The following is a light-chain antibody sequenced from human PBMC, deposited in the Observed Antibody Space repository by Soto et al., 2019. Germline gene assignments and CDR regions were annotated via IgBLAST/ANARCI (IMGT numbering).Light chain of an antibody. CDR2: DAS. J-gene: IGKJ4*01. CDR3: QQRSDWPST. Sequence: EIVLTQSPATLSLSPGERATLSCRASQSVSSYLVWYQQKPGQVPRLLIYDASNRATGIPARFGGSGSVTDFTLAISSLEPEDFAVYYCQQRSDWPSTFGGGTKVEIK. CDR1: QSVSSY. V-gene: IGKV3-11*01.